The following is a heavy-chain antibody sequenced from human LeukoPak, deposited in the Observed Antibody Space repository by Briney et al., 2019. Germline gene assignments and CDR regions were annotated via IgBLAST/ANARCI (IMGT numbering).Heavy chain of an antibody. D-gene: IGHD3-22*01. J-gene: IGHJ4*02. Sequence: PSETLSLTCTVSGGSISSYYWSWIRQPPGKGLGWIGYIYYSGSTNYNPSLKSRVTISVDTSKNQFSLKLSSVTAADTAVYYCARVSSALGYFDYWGQGTLVTVSS. CDR2: IYYSGST. CDR3: ARVSSALGYFDY. CDR1: GGSISSYY. V-gene: IGHV4-59*01.